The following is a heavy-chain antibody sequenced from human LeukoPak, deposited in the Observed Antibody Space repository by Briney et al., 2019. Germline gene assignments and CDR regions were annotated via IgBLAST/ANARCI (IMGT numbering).Heavy chain of an antibody. CDR3: ARDYKWAFDY. Sequence: PGGSLRLSCAPSGFTFTDYSMNWVRQAPGRGLEWISYIGLGSGFVSYSDSVKGRFTISRDTARNSVDLQMNSLRAEDTAVYFCARDYKWAFDYWGQGALVTVSS. CDR1: GFTFTDYS. CDR2: IGLGSGFV. D-gene: IGHD1-20*01. J-gene: IGHJ4*02. V-gene: IGHV3-21*05.